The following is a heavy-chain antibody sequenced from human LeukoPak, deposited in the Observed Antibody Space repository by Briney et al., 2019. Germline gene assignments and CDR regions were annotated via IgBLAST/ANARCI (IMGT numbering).Heavy chain of an antibody. CDR1: GYTFTGYC. J-gene: IGHJ4*02. CDR3: ARVTYDRSGYYNGIPY. CDR2: INPSSGAT. D-gene: IGHD3-22*01. Sequence: ASVKVSCKASGYTFTGYCIHWVRQAPGQGLEWMGWINPSSGATNYAQNFQGRVTLTREMSISTAYMEVSRLLSDDTAVYYCARVTYDRSGYYNGIPYWGQGTLVIVSS. V-gene: IGHV1-2*02.